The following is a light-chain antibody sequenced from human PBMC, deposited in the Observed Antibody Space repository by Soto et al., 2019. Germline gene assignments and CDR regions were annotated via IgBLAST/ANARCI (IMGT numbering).Light chain of an antibody. Sequence: DVVMAQSPLSLPVALGQPASISCRSNQSLVFRDGNTSLNWFHHRPGQSPRLLTYKVSYRDSGVPDRCSGSGAGDDFPLTISRVEAEVAVIYYCMQAARWPRTFGQGTRVDIK. CDR2: KVS. CDR1: QSLVFRDGNTS. CDR3: MQAARWPRT. J-gene: IGKJ1*01. V-gene: IGKV2-30*01.